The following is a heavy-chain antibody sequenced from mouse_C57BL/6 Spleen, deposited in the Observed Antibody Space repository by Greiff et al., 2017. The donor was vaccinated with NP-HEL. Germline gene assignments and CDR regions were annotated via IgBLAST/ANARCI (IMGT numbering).Heavy chain of an antibody. D-gene: IGHD2-1*01. V-gene: IGHV5-6*01. CDR2: ISSGGSYT. CDR1: GFTFSSYG. CDR3: ARQGVYYGNDYAMDY. J-gene: IGHJ4*01. Sequence: EVQGVESGGDLVKPGGSLKLSCAASGFTFSSYGMSWVRQTPDKRLEWVATISSGGSYTYYPDSVKGRFTISRDNAKNTLYLQMSSLKSEDTAMYYCARQGVYYGNDYAMDYWGQGTSVTVSS.